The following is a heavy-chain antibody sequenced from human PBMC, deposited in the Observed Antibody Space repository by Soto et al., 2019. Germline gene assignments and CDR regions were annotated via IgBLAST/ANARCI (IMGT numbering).Heavy chain of an antibody. CDR1: GGSISSYY. Sequence: SETLSLTCTVSGGSISSYYWSWIRQPPGKGLEWIGYIYYSGSTNYNPSLKSRVTISVDTSKNQFSLKLSSVTAADTAVYYCGRESPQMTTVTTDYYYYMDVWGKGTTVTVSS. J-gene: IGHJ6*03. CDR2: IYYSGST. D-gene: IGHD4-17*01. CDR3: GRESPQMTTVTTDYYYYMDV. V-gene: IGHV4-59*01.